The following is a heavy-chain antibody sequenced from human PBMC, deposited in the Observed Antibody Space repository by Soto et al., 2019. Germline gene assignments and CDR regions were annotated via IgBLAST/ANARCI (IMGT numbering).Heavy chain of an antibody. J-gene: IGHJ4*02. Sequence: VQLVESGGGLVQPGGSLRLSCAASGFIFNDAWMNWVRQAPGKGLEWVGRIRSESDGGTTDYAAPVKDRFIISREDSKNMVYLQMDSLKTEDTAVYFCTTGWSSKDYWGQGTLVTVSS. CDR2: IRSESDGGTT. V-gene: IGHV3-15*01. D-gene: IGHD6-13*01. CDR3: TTGWSSKDY. CDR1: GFIFNDAW.